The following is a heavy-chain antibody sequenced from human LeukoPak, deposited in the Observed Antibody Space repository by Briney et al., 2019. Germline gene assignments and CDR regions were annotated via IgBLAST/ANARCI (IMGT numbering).Heavy chain of an antibody. J-gene: IGHJ4*02. CDR3: AKDFTSWVAAAGIDY. D-gene: IGHD6-13*01. Sequence: GGSLRLSCAASGFRFSSYAMSWVRQAPGQGLEWVSGISGSSHSRTDYADSVKGRFTISRDNAKNSLYLQMNSLRAEDTALYYCAKDFTSWVAAAGIDYWGQGTLVTVSS. V-gene: IGHV3-23*01. CDR2: ISGSSHSRT. CDR1: GFRFSSYA.